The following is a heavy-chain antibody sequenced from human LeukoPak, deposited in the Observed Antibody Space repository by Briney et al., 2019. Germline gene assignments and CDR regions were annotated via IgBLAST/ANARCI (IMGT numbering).Heavy chain of an antibody. CDR2: IYYSGST. J-gene: IGHJ4*02. CDR3: ARGSGSATPFPFDY. CDR1: GGSISSGSYY. V-gene: IGHV4-61*10. D-gene: IGHD1-26*01. Sequence: SETLSLTCTVSGGSISSGSYYWSWIRQPAGKGLEWIGYIYYSGSTNYNPSLKSRVTISVDTSKNQFSLKLSSVTAADTAVYYCARGSGSATPFPFDYWGQGTLVTVSS.